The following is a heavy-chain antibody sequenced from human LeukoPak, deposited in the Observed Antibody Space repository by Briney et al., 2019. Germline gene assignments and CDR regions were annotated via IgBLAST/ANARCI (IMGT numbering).Heavy chain of an antibody. J-gene: IGHJ4*02. V-gene: IGHV3-11*01. CDR1: GFTFCDYY. CDR3: AGGEDSSGYFL. D-gene: IGHD3-22*01. Sequence: PGGSLRLSCAASGFTFCDYYMGWIPRAPGKGQEWVSYISSSGSTIYYADSVKGRFTISRDNAKNSLYLQMNSLRAEDTAVYYCAGGEDSSGYFLWGQGTLVTVSS. CDR2: ISSSGSTI.